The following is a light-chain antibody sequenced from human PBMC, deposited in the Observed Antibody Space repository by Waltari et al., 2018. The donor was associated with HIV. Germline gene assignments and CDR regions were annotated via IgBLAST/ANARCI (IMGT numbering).Light chain of an antibody. CDR2: AVT. V-gene: IGLV2-14*01. Sequence: QSALTQPASVSGSPGQSLTISCTGTSSDIGGRYHVPWYQQLPGKAPKLMIYAVTYRPSGVSNRFSGSKSGNTASLTISGLQGEDEADYYCLSYTITNTLVFGGGTKLTVL. CDR1: SSDIGGRYH. CDR3: LSYTITNTLV. J-gene: IGLJ3*02.